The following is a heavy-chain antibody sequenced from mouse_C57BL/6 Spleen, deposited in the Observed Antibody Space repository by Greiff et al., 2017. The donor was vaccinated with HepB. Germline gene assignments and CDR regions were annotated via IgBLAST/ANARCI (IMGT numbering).Heavy chain of an antibody. J-gene: IGHJ3*01. Sequence: QVQLQQSGAELARPGASVKLSCKASGYTFTSYGISWVKQRTGQGLEWIGEIYPRSGNTYYNEKFKGKATLTADKPSSTAYMELRSLTSEDSAVYFCAREGVTTEAWFAYWGQGTLVTVSA. V-gene: IGHV1-81*01. CDR2: IYPRSGNT. D-gene: IGHD2-2*01. CDR3: AREGVTTEAWFAY. CDR1: GYTFTSYG.